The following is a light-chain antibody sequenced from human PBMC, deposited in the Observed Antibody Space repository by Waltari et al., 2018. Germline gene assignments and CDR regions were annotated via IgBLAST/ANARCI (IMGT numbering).Light chain of an antibody. V-gene: IGKV1-5*03. Sequence: DIQMTQSPSTLSASVGDRVTITCRASQGISSWLAWYQQKPGKAPKLLIYKASSLESGVASRFSGSGSVTELTLPISSLQPDDVATYSCQQYNSYSVAFGQGTKVESK. CDR2: KAS. CDR1: QGISSW. J-gene: IGKJ1*01. CDR3: QQYNSYSVA.